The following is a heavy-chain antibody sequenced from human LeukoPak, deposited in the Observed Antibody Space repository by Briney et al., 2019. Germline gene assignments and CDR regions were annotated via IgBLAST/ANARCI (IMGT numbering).Heavy chain of an antibody. J-gene: IGHJ4*02. D-gene: IGHD6-19*01. CDR3: ARDSQWLVPYYFDY. Sequence: ASVKVSCKASGYMFTSYGISWVRQAPGQGLEWMGWISAYNGNTNYAQKLQGRVTMTTDTSTNTAYMELRSLTSDDTAVYYCARDSQWLVPYYFDYWGQGTLVTVSS. CDR1: GYMFTSYG. V-gene: IGHV1-18*01. CDR2: ISAYNGNT.